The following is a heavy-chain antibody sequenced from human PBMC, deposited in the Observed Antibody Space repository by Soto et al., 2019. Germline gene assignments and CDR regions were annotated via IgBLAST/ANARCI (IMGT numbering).Heavy chain of an antibody. V-gene: IGHV4-61*01. D-gene: IGHD4-4*01. CDR2: IYYRGST. CDR3: TREVTYGMDV. J-gene: IGHJ6*02. CDR1: GDSVSSGIYY. Sequence: SETLSLTCTVSGDSVSSGIYYWSWIRQPPGKGLEWIGYIYYRGSTNYNPTLKSRVTISVDTSKNQFSLKLNSVTAADTAVYYCTREVTYGMDVWGQGTTVTVSS.